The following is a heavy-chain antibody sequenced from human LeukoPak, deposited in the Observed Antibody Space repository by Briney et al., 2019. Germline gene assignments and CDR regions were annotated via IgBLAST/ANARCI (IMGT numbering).Heavy chain of an antibody. CDR3: TKRRGYSFGFDYYYMDV. J-gene: IGHJ6*03. CDR1: GGSLTSTSHY. CDR2: IYSSGST. Sequence: SETLSLTCTVSGGSLTSTSHYWDWVRQPPGKGLEWLGSIYSSGSTYYNPSLKSRVTVSFDTSKNQFSLSQTSVTAADTAVYYCTKRRGYSFGFDYYYMDVWGKGTTVTISS. D-gene: IGHD5-18*01. V-gene: IGHV4-39*01.